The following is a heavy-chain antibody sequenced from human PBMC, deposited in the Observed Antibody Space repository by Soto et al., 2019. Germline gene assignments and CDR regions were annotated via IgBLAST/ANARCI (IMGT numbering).Heavy chain of an antibody. D-gene: IGHD3-3*01. CDR3: ARDFWSGGPYYYGMDV. Sequence: AGGSLRLSCAASGFTFSSYAMHWVRQAPGKGLEWVAVISYDGSNKYYADSVKGRFTISRDNSKNTLYLQMNSLRAEDTAVYYCARDFWSGGPYYYGMDVWGQGTTVTVSS. J-gene: IGHJ6*02. CDR1: GFTFSSYA. CDR2: ISYDGSNK. V-gene: IGHV3-30-3*01.